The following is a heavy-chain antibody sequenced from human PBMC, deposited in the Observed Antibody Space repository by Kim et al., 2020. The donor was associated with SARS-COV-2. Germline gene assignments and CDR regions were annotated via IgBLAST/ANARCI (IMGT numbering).Heavy chain of an antibody. CDR2: ISGNGGTT. D-gene: IGHD2-2*01. CDR1: GFTFSSYA. V-gene: IGHV3-23*01. CDR3: AKDLGQCSSTSCYAFDI. J-gene: IGHJ3*02. Sequence: GGSLRLSCAASGFTFSSYAISWVRQAPGKGLEWFSVISGNGGTTHYADSVKGRFTISRDNSKSTLYLHMNGLRAEDTAVYYCAKDLGQCSSTSCYAFDIWGQGTMVTVSS.